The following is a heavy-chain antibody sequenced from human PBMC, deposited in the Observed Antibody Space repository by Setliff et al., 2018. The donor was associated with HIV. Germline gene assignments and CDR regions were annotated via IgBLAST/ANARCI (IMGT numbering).Heavy chain of an antibody. CDR3: AADCSGGSCPEYFQH. V-gene: IGHV1-58*02. D-gene: IGHD2-15*01. CDR2: IAVGSGNT. CDR1: GFTFTSSA. J-gene: IGHJ1*01. Sequence: SVKVSCKASGFTFTSSAMQWVRQARGQRLEWIGWIAVGSGNTNYAQKFQERVTITRDMFTSTAYMELSSLRPEDTAVYYCAADCSGGSCPEYFQHWGQGTLVTVSS.